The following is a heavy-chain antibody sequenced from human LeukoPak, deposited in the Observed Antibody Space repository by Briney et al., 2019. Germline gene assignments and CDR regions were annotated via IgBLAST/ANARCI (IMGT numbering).Heavy chain of an antibody. CDR2: INPDGGST. CDR1: GYTFTSYW. V-gene: IGHV1-46*01. Sequence: GASVKVSCKASGYTFTSYWIQWVRQAPGQGLEWMGLINPDGGSTAYAHRFQGRVFMTRDTSTSTAYMDLSSLRSEDTAVYHCARAPRNSSTMLDFWGQGTLVTISS. CDR3: ARAPRNSSTMLDF. J-gene: IGHJ4*02. D-gene: IGHD6-13*01.